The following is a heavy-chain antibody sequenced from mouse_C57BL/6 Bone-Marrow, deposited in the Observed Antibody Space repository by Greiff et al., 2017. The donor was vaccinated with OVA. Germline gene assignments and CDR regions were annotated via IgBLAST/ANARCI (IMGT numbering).Heavy chain of an antibody. J-gene: IGHJ2*01. V-gene: IGHV2-9-1*01. CDR3: ARNYLWDGYYFDY. CDR1: GFSLTSYA. CDR2: IWTGGGT. Sequence: LQLVESGPGLVAPSQSLSITCTVSGFSLTSYAISWVRQPPGKGLEWLGVIWTGGGTNYNSALKSRLSISKDNSKSQVFLKMNSLQTDDTARYYCARNYLWDGYYFDYWGQGTTLTVSS. D-gene: IGHD4-1*01.